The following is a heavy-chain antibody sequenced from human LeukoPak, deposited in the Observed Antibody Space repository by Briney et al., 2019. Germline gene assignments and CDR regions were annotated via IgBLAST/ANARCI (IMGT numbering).Heavy chain of an antibody. Sequence: AASVKVSCKASGYTFTDYYMHWVRQAPGQGLEWMGWINPNSGGTNYAQKFQGRVTMTRDTSISTAYMELSRLRSDDTAVYYCASRYCSSTSCYVGYYYYGMDVWGQGTTVTVSS. J-gene: IGHJ6*02. D-gene: IGHD2-2*01. CDR2: INPNSGGT. CDR3: ASRYCSSTSCYVGYYYYGMDV. CDR1: GYTFTDYY. V-gene: IGHV1-2*02.